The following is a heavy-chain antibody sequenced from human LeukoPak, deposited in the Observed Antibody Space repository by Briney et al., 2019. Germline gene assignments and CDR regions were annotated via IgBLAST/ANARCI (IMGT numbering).Heavy chain of an antibody. D-gene: IGHD3-22*01. Sequence: GGSLRLSCTASGLTFGDYAMSWFRQAPGKGLEWVSFIRSKAYGGTTEYAASVKGRFTISRDDSKSIAYLQMNSLKTEDTAVYYCTVGYDSSGYDDYWGQGTLVTVPS. CDR3: TVGYDSSGYDDY. J-gene: IGHJ4*02. V-gene: IGHV3-49*03. CDR2: IRSKAYGGTT. CDR1: GLTFGDYA.